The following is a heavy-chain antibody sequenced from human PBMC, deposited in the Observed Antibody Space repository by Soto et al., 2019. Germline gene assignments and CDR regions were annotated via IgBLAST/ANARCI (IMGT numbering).Heavy chain of an antibody. Sequence: QGQLEQSGAEVKMPGASVKISCKASGFTFTNYYLDWVRQAPGQGPEGAGLNNLLGASTDYAQKFKGRVTMTRDTSTSKAYMDLSSLRSEDTDLYYCARSTMPGTSLPGYWGQGTLVTVSS. J-gene: IGHJ4*02. CDR1: GFTFTNYY. D-gene: IGHD6-13*01. V-gene: IGHV1-46*03. CDR3: ARSTMPGTSLPGY. CDR2: NNLLGAST.